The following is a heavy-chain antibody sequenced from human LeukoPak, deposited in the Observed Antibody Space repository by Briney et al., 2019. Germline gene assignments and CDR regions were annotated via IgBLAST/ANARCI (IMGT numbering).Heavy chain of an antibody. Sequence: AGGSLRLSCAASGFTFSSYWMSWVRQAPGKGLEWVANIKQDGSEKYYVDSVKGRFTISRDNSKNTLYLQMNSLRAEDTAVYYCARDGYYYDSSGYSSRLDYYYMDVWGKGTTVTVSS. CDR3: ARDGYYYDSSGYSSRLDYYYMDV. D-gene: IGHD3-22*01. CDR2: IKQDGSEK. CDR1: GFTFSSYW. J-gene: IGHJ6*03. V-gene: IGHV3-7*01.